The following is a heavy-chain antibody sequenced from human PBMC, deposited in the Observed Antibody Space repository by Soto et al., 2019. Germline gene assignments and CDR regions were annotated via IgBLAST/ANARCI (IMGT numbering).Heavy chain of an antibody. V-gene: IGHV3-21*01. CDR2: ISPSSSHI. D-gene: IGHD2-15*01. CDR3: ARGYCGGGGCYLRRDAFDV. J-gene: IGHJ3*01. CDR1: GFTFSSYH. Sequence: EVQLVESGGGLVMPGGSLRLSCAASGFTFSSYHMNWVRQAPGKGLEWVSSISPSSSHIYYADSLKGRFTISRDNSENSLYLQMNSLRTDDTAVYYCARGYCGGGGCYLRRDAFDVWGQGTMVTVSS.